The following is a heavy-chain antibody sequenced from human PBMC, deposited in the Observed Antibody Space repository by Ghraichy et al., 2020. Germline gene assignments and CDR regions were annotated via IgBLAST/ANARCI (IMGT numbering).Heavy chain of an antibody. CDR2: IYYSGST. D-gene: IGHD3-9*01. CDR1: GGSISSSSYY. CDR3: ASGRDILGLSGY. Sequence: SETLSLTCTVSGGSISSSSYYWGWIRQPPGKGLEWIGSIYYSGSTYYNPSLKSRVTISVDTSKNQFSLKLSSVTAADTAVYYCASGRDILGLSGYWGQGTLVTVSS. V-gene: IGHV4-39*01. J-gene: IGHJ4*02.